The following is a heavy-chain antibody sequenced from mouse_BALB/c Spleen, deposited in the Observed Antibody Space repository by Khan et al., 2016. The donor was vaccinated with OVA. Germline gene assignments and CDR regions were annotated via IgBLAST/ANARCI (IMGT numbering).Heavy chain of an antibody. V-gene: IGHV1S136*01. J-gene: IGHJ3*01. Sequence: VQLQQSGPELVKPGASVKMSCKAAGYTFTSYVMHWVKQKPGLGLEWIGYIYPFNDDTKYNEKFIGKATLTTDKSSSTDYMELSSLTSEDSAVYYRAPGGTYYGSFAYWGQGTLVTVAA. CDR2: IYPFNDDT. D-gene: IGHD1-1*01. CDR3: APGGTYYGSFAY. CDR1: GYTFTSYV.